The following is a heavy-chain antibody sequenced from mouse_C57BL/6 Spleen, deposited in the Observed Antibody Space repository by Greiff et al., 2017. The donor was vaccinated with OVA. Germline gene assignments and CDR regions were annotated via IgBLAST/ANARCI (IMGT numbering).Heavy chain of an antibody. CDR2: IYPGDGDT. CDR1: GYAFSSSW. Sequence: QVQLKESGPELVKPGASVKISCKASGYAFSSSWMNWVKQRPGKGLEWIGRIYPGDGDTNYNGKFKGKATLTADKSSSTAYMQLSSLTSEDSAVYFCARSENYGNYVSYFDYWGQGTTLTVSS. V-gene: IGHV1-82*01. CDR3: ARSENYGNYVSYFDY. D-gene: IGHD2-1*01. J-gene: IGHJ2*01.